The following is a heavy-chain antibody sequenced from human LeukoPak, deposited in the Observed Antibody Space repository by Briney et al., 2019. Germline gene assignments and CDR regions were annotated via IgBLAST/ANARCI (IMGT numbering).Heavy chain of an antibody. D-gene: IGHD2-15*01. CDR3: ARWVVVAATPAFDI. J-gene: IGHJ3*02. CDR1: GGSISSGSYY. CDR2: IYTSGST. Sequence: SQTLSLTCTVSGGSISSGSYYWSWIRQPAGKGLEWIGRIYTSGSTNYNPSLKSRVTISVDTSKNQFSLKLSSVTAADTAVYYCARWVVVAATPAFDIWGQGTMVTVSS. V-gene: IGHV4-61*02.